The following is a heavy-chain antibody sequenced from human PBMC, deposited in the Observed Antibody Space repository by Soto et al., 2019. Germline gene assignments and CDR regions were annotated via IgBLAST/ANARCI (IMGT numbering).Heavy chain of an antibody. D-gene: IGHD6-25*01. V-gene: IGHV1-69*01. CDR3: ARGGRNPKSPFYYGVDV. J-gene: IGHJ6*01. Sequence: QVQLVQSGAEVKKPGSSVKVSCKASGGTFSTYSISWVRQAPGQGLEWMGESLPIFGTSHYAQHFQGRVTITADETTGTEYMELSSLRSDDTAVYYCARGGRNPKSPFYYGVDVRGLGTTVTVSS. CDR1: GGTFSTYS. CDR2: SLPIFGTS.